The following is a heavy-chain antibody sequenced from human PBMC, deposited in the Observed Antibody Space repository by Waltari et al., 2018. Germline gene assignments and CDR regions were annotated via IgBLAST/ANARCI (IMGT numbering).Heavy chain of an antibody. Sequence: QVQLQESGPGLVKPSQTLSLTCTVSGGSISSGSYYWSWIRQPAGKGLEWIGRIYTSGSTNYNPSLKSRVTISVDTSKNQFSLKLSSVTAADTAVYYCARARYNYYYYMDVWGKGTTVTVSS. CDR1: GGSISSGSYY. CDR3: ARARYNYYYYMDV. V-gene: IGHV4-61*02. CDR2: IYTSGST. J-gene: IGHJ6*03.